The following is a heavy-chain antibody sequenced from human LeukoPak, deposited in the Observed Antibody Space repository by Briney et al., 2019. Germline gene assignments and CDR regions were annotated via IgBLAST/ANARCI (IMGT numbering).Heavy chain of an antibody. CDR1: GGSISSGDYY. CDR2: IYYSGST. CDR3: ARVPITMVRGADY. D-gene: IGHD3-10*01. V-gene: IGHV4-30-4*01. Sequence: SETLSLTCTVSGGSISSGDYYWSWIRQPPGKGLEWIGYIYYSGSTYYNPSLKSRVTISVDTSKNQFSLKLSSVTAADTAVYYCARVPITMVRGADYWGQGTLVTVSS. J-gene: IGHJ4*02.